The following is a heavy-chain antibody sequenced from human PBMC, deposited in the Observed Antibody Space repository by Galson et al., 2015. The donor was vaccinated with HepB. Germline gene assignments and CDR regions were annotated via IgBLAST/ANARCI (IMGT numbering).Heavy chain of an antibody. CDR1: GGTFSSYA. V-gene: IGHV1-69*10. CDR3: ARDTGYCSGGSCLRLDY. CDR2: IIPIFGIA. J-gene: IGHJ4*02. D-gene: IGHD2-15*01. Sequence: SVKVSCKASGGTFSSYAISWVRQAPGQGLEWMGGIIPIFGIANYAQKFQGRVTITADKSTSTAYMELSSLRSEDTAVYYCARDTGYCSGGSCLRLDYWGQGTLVTVSS.